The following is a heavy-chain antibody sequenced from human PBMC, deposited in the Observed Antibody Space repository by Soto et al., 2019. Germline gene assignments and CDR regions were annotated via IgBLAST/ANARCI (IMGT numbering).Heavy chain of an antibody. CDR2: IYYSGST. CDR3: ARGLPYDFWSGYPGMDV. V-gene: IGHV4-30-4*01. Sequence: SETLSLTCTVSGGSISSGDYYWSWIRQPPWKGLEWIGYIYYSGSTYYNPSLKSRVTISVDTSKDQFSLKLSSVTAADTAVYYCARGLPYDFWSGYPGMDVWGQGXTVTVYS. CDR1: GGSISSGDYY. J-gene: IGHJ6*02. D-gene: IGHD3-3*01.